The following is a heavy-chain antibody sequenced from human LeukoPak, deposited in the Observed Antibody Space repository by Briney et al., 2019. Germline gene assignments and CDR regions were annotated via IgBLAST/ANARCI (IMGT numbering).Heavy chain of an antibody. CDR3: ARDPGYYGSGSQKYGMDV. J-gene: IGHJ6*02. V-gene: IGHV4-59*01. CDR1: GGSISSYY. CDR2: IYYSGST. D-gene: IGHD3-10*01. Sequence: TSETLSFTCTVSGGSISSYYWSWIRQPPGKGLEWIGYIYYSGSTNYNPSLKSRVTISVDTSKNQFSLKLSSVTAADTAVYYCARDPGYYGSGSQKYGMDVWGQGTTVTVSS.